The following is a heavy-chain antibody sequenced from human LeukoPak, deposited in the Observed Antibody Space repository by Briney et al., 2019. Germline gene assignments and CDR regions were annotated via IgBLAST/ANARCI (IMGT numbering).Heavy chain of an antibody. D-gene: IGHD6-19*01. Sequence: SETLSLTCTVSGGSISSYYWTWIRQTPGKGLEWIGEIHPSGSANYSPSLTGRVTISLDTSNNHFSLTLNSVTAADTAVYYCARLWLARASNWFDPWGQGTLVTVSS. J-gene: IGHJ5*02. V-gene: IGHV4-34*01. CDR3: ARLWLARASNWFDP. CDR1: GGSISSYY. CDR2: IHPSGSA.